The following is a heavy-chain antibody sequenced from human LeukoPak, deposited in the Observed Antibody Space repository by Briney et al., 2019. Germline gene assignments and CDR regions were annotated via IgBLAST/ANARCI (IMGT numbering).Heavy chain of an antibody. V-gene: IGHV3-74*01. Sequence: GRSLRLSCAASAFTFSKYWMLSVRQAPGKGLESVSRINNDGTVTTYADSVKGRFTVSRDNADNTMVMQMNSVRDEDTAVYYCATKQWLAPPPDSWGQGTPVTVSS. D-gene: IGHD6-19*01. CDR1: AFTFSKYW. CDR3: ATKQWLAPPPDS. J-gene: IGHJ4*02. CDR2: INNDGTVT.